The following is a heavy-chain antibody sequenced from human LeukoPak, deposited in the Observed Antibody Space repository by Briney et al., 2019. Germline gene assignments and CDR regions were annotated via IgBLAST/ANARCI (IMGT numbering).Heavy chain of an antibody. CDR1: GYIFTSNT. V-gene: IGHV1-3*01. Sequence: ASVKVSCKASGYIFTSNTIHWVRQAPGQGLECMGWISPGNGNTKYSQKFQGRVTITRDTSASTAYMELSSLRSEDTAEYYCARGYCGGDCSVDYWGQGTLVTVSS. CDR3: ARGYCGGDCSVDY. D-gene: IGHD2-21*02. CDR2: ISPGNGNT. J-gene: IGHJ4*02.